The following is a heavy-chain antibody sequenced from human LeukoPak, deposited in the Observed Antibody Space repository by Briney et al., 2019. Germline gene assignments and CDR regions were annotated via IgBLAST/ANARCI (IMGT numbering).Heavy chain of an antibody. CDR3: AREGGSGYYYYYYMDV. CDR2: INWNGGST. Sequence: GGSLRLSCAASGFTFSSYWMHWVRQAPGKGLEWVSGINWNGGSTGYADSVKGRFTISRDNAKNSLYLQMNSLRAEDTALYYCAREGGSGYYYYYYMDVWGKGTTVTVSS. J-gene: IGHJ6*03. V-gene: IGHV3-20*04. D-gene: IGHD1-26*01. CDR1: GFTFSSYW.